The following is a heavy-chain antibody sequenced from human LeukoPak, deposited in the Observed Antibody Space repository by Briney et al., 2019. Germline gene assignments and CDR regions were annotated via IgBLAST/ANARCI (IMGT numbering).Heavy chain of an antibody. J-gene: IGHJ5*02. CDR3: ARRGERGSYYVWFDP. Sequence: SETLSLTCTVSGGSISSSSYYWGWIRQPPGKGLEWIGSIYYSGSTYYNPSLKSRVTISVDTSKNQFSLKLSSVTAADTAVYYCARRGERGSYYVWFDPWGQGTLVTVSS. CDR2: IYYSGST. V-gene: IGHV4-39*01. D-gene: IGHD1-26*01. CDR1: GGSISSSSYY.